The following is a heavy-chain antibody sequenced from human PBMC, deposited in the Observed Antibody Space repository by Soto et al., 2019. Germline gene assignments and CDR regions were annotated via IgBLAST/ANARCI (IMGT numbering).Heavy chain of an antibody. D-gene: IGHD3-22*01. CDR1: GGTFSSYA. CDR2: IIPIFGTA. CDR3: ARGYYYDSSGYWGPLSIDY. J-gene: IGHJ4*02. V-gene: IGHV1-69*13. Sequence: SVKVSCKASGGTFSSYAISWVRQAPGQGLEWMGGIIPIFGTANYAQKFQGRVTITADESTSTAYMELSSLRSEDTAVYYCARGYYYDSSGYWGPLSIDYWGQGTLVTISS.